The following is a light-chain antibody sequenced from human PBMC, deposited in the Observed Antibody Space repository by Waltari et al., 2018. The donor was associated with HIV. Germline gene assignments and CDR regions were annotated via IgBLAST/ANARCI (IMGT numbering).Light chain of an antibody. V-gene: IGKV1-5*03. CDR1: RNVNNW. CDR2: KAS. J-gene: IGKJ1*01. CDR3: QQFNYYWT. Sequence: DIQMTQSPSTLSASVGDRVTITCRASRNVNNWLAWYQQKPGKAPKLLIYKASNLESGVPSRFSGSGSGAEFTLTISSLQPDDSATYYCQQFNYYWTFDQGTKV.